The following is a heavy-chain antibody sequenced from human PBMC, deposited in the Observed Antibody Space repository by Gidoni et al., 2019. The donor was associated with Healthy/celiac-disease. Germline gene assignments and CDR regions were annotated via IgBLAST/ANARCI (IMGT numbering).Heavy chain of an antibody. CDR1: GFTFSSYG. D-gene: IGHD3-10*01. CDR2: IWYDGSNK. V-gene: IGHV3-33*01. CDR3: ARDRGNSGKRKPYYYGMDV. J-gene: IGHJ6*02. Sequence: QVQLVESGGGVVQPGRSLRLSCAASGFTFSSYGMHWVRQAPGKGLGWVAVIWYDGSNKYYADSVKGRFTISRDNSKNTLYLQMNSLRAEDTAVYYCARDRGNSGKRKPYYYGMDVWGQGTTVTVSS.